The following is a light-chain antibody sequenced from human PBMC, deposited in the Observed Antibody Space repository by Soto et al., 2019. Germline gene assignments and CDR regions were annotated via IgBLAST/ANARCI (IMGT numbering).Light chain of an antibody. Sequence: EIVLTQSPGTLSLSPGERATLSCRASQSVSSSYLAWYQQKPGQAPRLLIYGASSRATGIPDRFSGSGSGTDFTLTISRLEPEDFAVYYCQQRLTFGGGNKVDIK. CDR3: QQRLT. V-gene: IGKV3-20*01. CDR1: QSVSSSY. CDR2: GAS. J-gene: IGKJ4*01.